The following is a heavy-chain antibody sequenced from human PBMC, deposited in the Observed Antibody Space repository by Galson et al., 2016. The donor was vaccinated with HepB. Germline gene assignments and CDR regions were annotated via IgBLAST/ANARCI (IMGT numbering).Heavy chain of an antibody. CDR1: GGSISSYNW. Sequence: SETLSLTCSVFGGSISSYNWWPWVRQYPGKGLEWIGEIFHTGSDNYNPSLKSRVTISMDKSKRQVSLTMKSVTAADTAVYYCAPLGYCGGDCYSFDHWGQGDLVAVSS. J-gene: IGHJ4*02. CDR3: APLGYCGGDCYSFDH. CDR2: IFHTGSD. V-gene: IGHV4-4*02. D-gene: IGHD2-21*02.